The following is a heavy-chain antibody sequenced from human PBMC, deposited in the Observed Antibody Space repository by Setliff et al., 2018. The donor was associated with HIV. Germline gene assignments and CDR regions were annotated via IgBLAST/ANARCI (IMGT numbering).Heavy chain of an antibody. J-gene: IGHJ4*02. Sequence: GGSLRLSCAASGSMFTYAWLSWVRQAPGKGLEWVGRSKGKADGETIDYATPVKGRFIISRDYSENTLFLQMNDLKIEDTGDYYCATESRLLAGGSYPFDNWGQGTLVTVSS. V-gene: IGHV3-15*01. D-gene: IGHD1-26*01. CDR3: ATESRLLAGGSYPFDN. CDR1: GSMFTYAW. CDR2: SKGKADGETI.